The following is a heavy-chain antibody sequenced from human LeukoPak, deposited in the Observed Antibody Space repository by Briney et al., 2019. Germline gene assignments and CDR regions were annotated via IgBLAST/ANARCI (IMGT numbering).Heavy chain of an antibody. CDR1: GFTFSNYA. V-gene: IGHV3-23*01. CDR3: VRDFNYDTSGPFQH. D-gene: IGHD3-22*01. J-gene: IGHJ1*01. CDR2: LSGSGGST. Sequence: HPGRSLRLSCAASGFTFSNYAMTWVRQAPGKGLEWVSALSGSGGSTYYADSVKGRFTISRDNSRNTLYLQMNSLTAEDTAVYYCVRDFNYDTSGPFQHWGQGTLVTVSS.